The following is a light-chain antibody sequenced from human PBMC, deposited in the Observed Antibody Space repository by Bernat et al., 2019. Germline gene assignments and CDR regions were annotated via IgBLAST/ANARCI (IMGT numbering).Light chain of an antibody. CDR2: LGS. CDR1: QSLLHGNGYNY. V-gene: IGKV2-28*01. Sequence: EIVMTQSPLSLPVMPGEPASISCKSSQSLLHGNGYNYLHWYLQKPGQSPQLLIYLGSNRASGVPDRFSGSGSGTEFTLKTTRVEAGDVGVYFCMQALENPLTFGPGTKVDIK. J-gene: IGKJ3*01. CDR3: MQALENPLT.